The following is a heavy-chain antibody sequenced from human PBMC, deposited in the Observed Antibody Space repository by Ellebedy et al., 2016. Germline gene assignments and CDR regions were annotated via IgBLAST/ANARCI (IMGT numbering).Heavy chain of an antibody. CDR3: ARDLGFLENYGMDV. D-gene: IGHD3-3*01. CDR1: GGTFSSYA. J-gene: IGHJ6*02. V-gene: IGHV1-69*13. Sequence: SVKVSXKASGGTFSSYAISWVRQAPGQGLEWMGGIIPIFGTANYAQKFQGRVTITADESTSTAYMELSSLRSEDTAVYYCARDLGFLENYGMDVWGQGTTVTVSS. CDR2: IIPIFGTA.